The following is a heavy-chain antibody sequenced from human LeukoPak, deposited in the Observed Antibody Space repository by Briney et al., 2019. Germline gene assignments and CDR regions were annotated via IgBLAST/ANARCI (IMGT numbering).Heavy chain of an antibody. D-gene: IGHD2-15*01. CDR3: AHSAPYCSGGSCLGY. CDR2: ISYDGSNK. CDR1: GFTFSSYG. Sequence: GGSLRLSCAASGFTFSSYGMHWVRQAPGKGLEWVAVISYDGSNKYYADSVKGRFTISRDNSKNTLYLQMNSLRAEDTAVYYCAHSAPYCSGGSCLGYWGQGTLVTVSS. J-gene: IGHJ4*02. V-gene: IGHV3-30*03.